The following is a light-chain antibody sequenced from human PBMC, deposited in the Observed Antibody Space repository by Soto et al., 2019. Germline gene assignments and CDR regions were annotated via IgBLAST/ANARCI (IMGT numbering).Light chain of an antibody. CDR2: EVS. Sequence: QSVLTQPPSASGSPGQSVTISCTGTSSDVGGYNYVSWYQQHPGKAPKLMIYEVSKRPSGVPDRFSGSKSGNTASLTVSGLQAEDEADYYCSSYAGSNNLGVFGGATKLTVL. CDR3: SSYAGSNNLGV. V-gene: IGLV2-8*01. J-gene: IGLJ2*01. CDR1: SSDVGGYNY.